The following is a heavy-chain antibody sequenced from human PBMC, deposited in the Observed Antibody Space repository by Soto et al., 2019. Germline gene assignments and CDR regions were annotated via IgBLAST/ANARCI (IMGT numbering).Heavy chain of an antibody. V-gene: IGHV4-31*03. CDR1: GGSISIGGCY. D-gene: IGHD2-8*01. CDR2: IYYSGST. Sequence: TLSLTCTVSGGSISIGGCYWSWILQHPGKGLEWIGYIYYSGSTYYNPSLKSRVTISVDTSKNQFSLKLSSVTAADTAVYYCARGTGVADGMDVWGQGTTVTVSS. CDR3: ARGTGVADGMDV. J-gene: IGHJ6*02.